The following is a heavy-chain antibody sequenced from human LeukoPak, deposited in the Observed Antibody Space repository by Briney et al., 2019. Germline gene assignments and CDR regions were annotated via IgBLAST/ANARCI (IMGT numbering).Heavy chain of an antibody. V-gene: IGHV4-38-2*02. CDR1: GYSISSGYY. CDR2: IYHSGST. CDR3: ARHVSPHSSSWYS. D-gene: IGHD6-13*01. Sequence: SETLSLTCTVSGYSISSGYYWGWIRQPPGKGLEWIGSIYHSGSTYYNPSLKSRVTISVDTSKNQFSLKLSSVTAADTAVYYCARHVSPHSSSWYSWGQGTLVTVSS. J-gene: IGHJ4*02.